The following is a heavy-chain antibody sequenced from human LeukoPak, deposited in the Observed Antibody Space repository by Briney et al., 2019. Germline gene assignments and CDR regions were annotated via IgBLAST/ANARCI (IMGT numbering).Heavy chain of an antibody. CDR2: IYYSGST. J-gene: IGHJ5*02. D-gene: IGHD2-2*01. Sequence: SETLSLTCTVSGGSISSSSYYWGWIRQPPGKGLEWIGSIYYSGSTNYNPSLKSRVTISVDTSKNQVSLKLSSVTAADTAVYYCARVVLPAANRVRFDPWGQGTLVTVSS. CDR3: ARVVLPAANRVRFDP. V-gene: IGHV4-39*07. CDR1: GGSISSSSYY.